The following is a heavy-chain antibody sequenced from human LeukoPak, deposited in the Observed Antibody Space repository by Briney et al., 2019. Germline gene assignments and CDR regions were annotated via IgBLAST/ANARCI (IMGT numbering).Heavy chain of an antibody. D-gene: IGHD3-22*01. J-gene: IGHJ4*02. CDR2: IDEDGKTI. CDR3: AKYGVVARPHYLDY. Sequence: PGGSLRLSCAASGFTFNSYWMHWVRQAPGKGLVWVSRIDEDGKTIDYADSVKGRFTISRDNAKDTLYLQMSSLRDEDTAVYYCAKYGVVARPHYLDYWGQGTLVTVSS. V-gene: IGHV3-74*01. CDR1: GFTFNSYW.